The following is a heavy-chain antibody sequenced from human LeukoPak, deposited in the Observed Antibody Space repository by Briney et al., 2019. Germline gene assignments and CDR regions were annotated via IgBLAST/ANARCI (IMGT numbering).Heavy chain of an antibody. CDR1: GGSFSGYY. D-gene: IGHD6-19*01. J-gene: IGHJ4*02. CDR3: AVPKQWLGFDY. Sequence: PSETLSLTCAVCGGSFSGYYWSWIRQPPGKGLEWIGEINHSGSTNYNPSLKSRGTISVDTAKNQYSLKLSSVTAADTAVYYCAVPKQWLGFDYWGQGTLVTVSS. V-gene: IGHV4-34*01. CDR2: INHSGST.